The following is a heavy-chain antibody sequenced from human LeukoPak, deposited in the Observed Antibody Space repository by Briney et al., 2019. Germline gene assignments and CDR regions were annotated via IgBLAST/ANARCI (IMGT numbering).Heavy chain of an antibody. CDR3: ARWARYCSSGSCYSWFDP. CDR2: MKLDGSEE. J-gene: IGHJ5*02. V-gene: IGHV3-7*01. D-gene: IGHD2-15*01. Sequence: GGSLRLSCAASGFTFSSYEMNWVRQAPGKGLEWVANMKLDGSEEYYVDSVKGRFTISSDNAKNSLYLQMNSLRVDDTAVYYCARWARYCSSGSCYSWFDPWGQGTLVTVSS. CDR1: GFTFSSYE.